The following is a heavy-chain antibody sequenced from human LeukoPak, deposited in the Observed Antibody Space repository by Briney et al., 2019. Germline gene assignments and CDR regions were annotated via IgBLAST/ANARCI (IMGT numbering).Heavy chain of an antibody. CDR3: ARDREAAGQKLTDY. Sequence: ALVKVSCKASGYTFTSYGITWVRQAPGQGPEWMGWISVYNGNTNYAQKFQGRVTMTTDTSTTSAYMELRSLRSDDTAIYYCARDREAAGQKLTDYWGQGTLVTVSS. D-gene: IGHD6-13*01. J-gene: IGHJ4*02. V-gene: IGHV1-18*01. CDR2: ISVYNGNT. CDR1: GYTFTSYG.